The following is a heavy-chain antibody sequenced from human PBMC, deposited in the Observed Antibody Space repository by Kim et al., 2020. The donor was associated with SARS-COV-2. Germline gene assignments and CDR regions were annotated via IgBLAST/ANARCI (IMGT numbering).Heavy chain of an antibody. Sequence: ARKFQGRVTITADESTSTAYMELSSLRSEDTAVYYCARDRVRYYYYGMDVWGQGTTVTVSS. D-gene: IGHD3-10*01. J-gene: IGHJ6*02. CDR3: ARDRVRYYYYGMDV. V-gene: IGHV1-69*01.